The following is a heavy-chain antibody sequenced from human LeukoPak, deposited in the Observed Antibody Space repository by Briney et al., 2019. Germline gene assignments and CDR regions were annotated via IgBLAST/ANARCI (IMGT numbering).Heavy chain of an antibody. Sequence: PSETLSLTCTVAGGSISSYYWSWIRQPAGKGLEWIGRIYTSGSTNYNPSLKSRVTMSVDTSKNQFSLKLSSVTAADTAVYYCARDGLLWFGEFQGTYGMDVWGKGTTVTVSS. CDR1: GGSISSYY. CDR2: IYTSGST. V-gene: IGHV4-4*07. CDR3: ARDGLLWFGEFQGTYGMDV. J-gene: IGHJ6*04. D-gene: IGHD3-10*01.